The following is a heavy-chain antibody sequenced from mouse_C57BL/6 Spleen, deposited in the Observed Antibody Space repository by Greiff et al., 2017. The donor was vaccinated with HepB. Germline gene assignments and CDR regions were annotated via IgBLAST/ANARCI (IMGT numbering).Heavy chain of an antibody. CDR1: GFTFSSYA. D-gene: IGHD2-4*01. CDR3: AIGYDYDRIYYAMDY. CDR2: ISDGGSYT. V-gene: IGHV5-4*03. J-gene: IGHJ4*01. Sequence: EVKLMESGGGLVKPGGSLKLSCAASGFTFSSYAMSWVRQTPEKRLEWVATISDGGSYTYYPDNVKGRFTIARDNAKNNLYLQMSHLKSEDTAMYYCAIGYDYDRIYYAMDYWGQGTSVTVSS.